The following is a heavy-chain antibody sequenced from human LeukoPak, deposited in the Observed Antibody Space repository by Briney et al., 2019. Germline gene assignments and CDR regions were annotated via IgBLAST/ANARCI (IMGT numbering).Heavy chain of an antibody. D-gene: IGHD6-13*01. CDR2: IIPIFGTA. CDR3: ARGTKSAAGRGLYYYYYGMDV. Sequence: SVKVSCKASGGTFSSYAISWVRQAPGQGLEWMGGIIPIFGTANYAQKFQGRVAITADESTSTAYMELSSLRSEDTAVYYCARGTKSAAGRGLYYYYYGMDVWGQGTTVTVSS. V-gene: IGHV1-69*13. CDR1: GGTFSSYA. J-gene: IGHJ6*02.